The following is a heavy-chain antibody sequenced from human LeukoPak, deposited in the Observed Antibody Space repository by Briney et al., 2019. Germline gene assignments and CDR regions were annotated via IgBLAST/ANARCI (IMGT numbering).Heavy chain of an antibody. CDR1: GFTFSSYS. CDR2: ISSSSSYI. V-gene: IGHV3-21*01. D-gene: IGHD2-15*01. Sequence: GGSLRLSCAASGFTFSSYSMNWVRQAPGKGLEWVSSISSSSSYIYYADSVKGRFTISRDNAKNSLYLQMNSLRAEDTAVYYCARGHLVGYCSGGSCYSELWDYWGQGTLVTVSS. J-gene: IGHJ4*02. CDR3: ARGHLVGYCSGGSCYSELWDY.